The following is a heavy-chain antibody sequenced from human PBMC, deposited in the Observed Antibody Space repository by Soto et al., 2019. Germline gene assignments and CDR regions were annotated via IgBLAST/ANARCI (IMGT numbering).Heavy chain of an antibody. V-gene: IGHV3-30*18. Sequence: PAGCLRLACAASGDSFSSSGIHGVRQAPGKGLEWVAVVSNEGSIQYYADSVKGRFTISRDNSENTVFLQVNSLRSEDTAVYYCAKEGGTLGTSASYGFDYWGQGSQVTVSS. CDR2: VSNEGSIQ. D-gene: IGHD3-16*01. CDR3: AKEGGTLGTSASYGFDY. CDR1: GDSFSSSG. J-gene: IGHJ4*02.